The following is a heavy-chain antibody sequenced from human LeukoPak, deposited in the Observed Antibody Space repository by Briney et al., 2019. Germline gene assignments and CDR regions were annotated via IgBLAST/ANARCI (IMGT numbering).Heavy chain of an antibody. CDR3: ARKGDIVATNWFDP. Sequence: GGSLRLSCAASGFTFSDYYMSWIRQAPGKGLEWVSYIRSSGSTIYYADSVKGRFTISRDNAKNSLYLQMNSLRAEDTAVYYCARKGDIVATNWFDPWGQGTLVTVSS. V-gene: IGHV3-11*01. CDR2: IRSSGSTI. J-gene: IGHJ5*02. CDR1: GFTFSDYY. D-gene: IGHD5-12*01.